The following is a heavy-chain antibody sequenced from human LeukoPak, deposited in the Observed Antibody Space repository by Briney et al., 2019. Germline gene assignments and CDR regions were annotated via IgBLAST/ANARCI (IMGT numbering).Heavy chain of an antibody. V-gene: IGHV4-4*07. Sequence: SETLSLTCTVSGGSISNYYWSWIRQPAGKGLEWIGRIYTSGSTNYNPSLKSRVTMSVDTSKNQFSLKLSSVTAADTAMYYCAREVNLVVVRGPFDYWGQGTLVTVSS. J-gene: IGHJ4*02. CDR1: GGSISNYY. D-gene: IGHD3-10*01. CDR2: IYTSGST. CDR3: AREVNLVVVRGPFDY.